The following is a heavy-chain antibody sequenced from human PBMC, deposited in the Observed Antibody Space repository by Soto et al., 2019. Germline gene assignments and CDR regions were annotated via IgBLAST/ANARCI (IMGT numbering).Heavy chain of an antibody. D-gene: IGHD3-10*01. V-gene: IGHV3-48*03. CDR1: GFTFSRFE. CDR2: ISSSGSTA. Sequence: GSLRLSCAASGFTFSRFELHWVRQAPGKGLEWISYISSSGSTAYYASSVEGRFTISRDNANNSVYLQMDSLRAEDTALYYCTRAAWFPYLSFYWGQGALVIVSS. CDR3: TRAAWFPYLSFY. J-gene: IGHJ4*02.